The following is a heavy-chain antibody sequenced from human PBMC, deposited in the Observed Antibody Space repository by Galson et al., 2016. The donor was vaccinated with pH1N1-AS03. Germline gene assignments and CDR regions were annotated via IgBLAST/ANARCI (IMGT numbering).Heavy chain of an antibody. D-gene: IGHD1-26*01. V-gene: IGHV1-2*06. J-gene: IGHJ2*01. CDR3: ATPQSLKVGATSAFDL. CDR1: GYTFSAYY. Sequence: SVKVSCKASGYTFSAYYVHWVRQAPGQGLEWLGRINSKNGDTDYAQKFRGGLTMTRDTSITTAYLELRSLTSGDTALYYCATPQSLKVGATSAFDLWGRGTLVTVTS. CDR2: INSKNGDT.